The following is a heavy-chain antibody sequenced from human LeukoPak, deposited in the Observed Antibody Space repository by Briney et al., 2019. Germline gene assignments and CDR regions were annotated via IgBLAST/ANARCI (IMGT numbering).Heavy chain of an antibody. CDR3: ARVPYSSGWYRDY. CDR2: IYSGGST. V-gene: IGHV3-66*01. Sequence: GGSLRLSCAASGFTFSNYAMSWVRQAPGKGLEWVSVIYSGGSTYYADSVKGRFTISRDNSKNTLYLQMNSLRAEDTAVYYCARVPYSSGWYRDYWGQGTLVTVSS. CDR1: GFTFSNYA. J-gene: IGHJ4*02. D-gene: IGHD6-19*01.